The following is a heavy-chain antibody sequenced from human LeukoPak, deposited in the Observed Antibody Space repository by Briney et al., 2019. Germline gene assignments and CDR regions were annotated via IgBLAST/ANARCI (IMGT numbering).Heavy chain of an antibody. D-gene: IGHD7-27*01. CDR3: ATSISQENWGPHFDY. CDR2: FDPEDGET. V-gene: IGHV1-24*01. CDR1: GYTLTELS. Sequence: GASVKVSCKVSGYTLTELSMHWVRQAPGKGLEWMGGFDPEDGETIYAQKFQGRVTMTEDTSTDTAYMELSSLRSEDTAVYYCATSISQENWGPHFDYWGQGTLVTVSS. J-gene: IGHJ4*02.